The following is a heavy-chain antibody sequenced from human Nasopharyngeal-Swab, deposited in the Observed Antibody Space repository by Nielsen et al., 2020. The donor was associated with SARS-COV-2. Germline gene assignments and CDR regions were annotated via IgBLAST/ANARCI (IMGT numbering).Heavy chain of an antibody. D-gene: IGHD3-3*01. V-gene: IGHV4-34*01. Sequence: SETLSLTCAVYGGSFSGYYWSWIRQPPGKGLEWIGEINHSGSTNYNPSLKSRVTISVDKSKNQFSLKLSSVTAADTAVYYCAALKRITIFGVVIQGQNWFDPWGQGTLVTVSS. CDR2: INHSGST. CDR3: AALKRITIFGVVIQGQNWFDP. J-gene: IGHJ5*02. CDR1: GGSFSGYY.